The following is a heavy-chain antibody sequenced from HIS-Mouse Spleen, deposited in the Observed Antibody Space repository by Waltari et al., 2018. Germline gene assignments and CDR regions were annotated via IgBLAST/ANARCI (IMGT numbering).Heavy chain of an antibody. V-gene: IGHV4-39*07. J-gene: IGHJ2*01. D-gene: IGHD6-13*01. CDR1: GGPISSRSYY. Sequence: QLQLPESGPGLVKPSETLSLTCTVPGGPISSRSYYWGWIRQPPGKGLEWIGSIYYSGSTYYNPSLKSRVTISVDTSKNQFSLKLSSVTAADTAVYYCAREIPYSSSWYDWYFDLWGRGTLVTVSS. CDR3: AREIPYSSSWYDWYFDL. CDR2: IYYSGST.